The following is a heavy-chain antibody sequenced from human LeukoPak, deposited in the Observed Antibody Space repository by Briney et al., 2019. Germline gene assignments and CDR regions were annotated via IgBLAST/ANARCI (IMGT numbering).Heavy chain of an antibody. CDR3: AKDEGTSMAGWFDP. J-gene: IGHJ5*02. Sequence: GGSLRLSGAASGFTFSSYAMSWVRQAPGKGLEWVSAISGSGGSTYYADSVKGRFTISRDNSKNTLYLQMNILRAEDTAVYYCAKDEGTSMAGWFDPWGQGTLVTVSS. D-gene: IGHD2-2*01. CDR2: ISGSGGST. V-gene: IGHV3-23*01. CDR1: GFTFSSYA.